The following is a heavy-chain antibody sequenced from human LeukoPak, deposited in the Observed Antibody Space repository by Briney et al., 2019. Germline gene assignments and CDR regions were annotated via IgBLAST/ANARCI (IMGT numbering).Heavy chain of an antibody. CDR1: GDSIRSSSYY. CDR2: IYYSGST. CDR3: ARHSRGYDFPATYYYYYYMDV. V-gene: IGHV4-61*05. D-gene: IGHD5-12*01. Sequence: SETLSLTCTVSGDSIRSSSYYWSWIRQPPGKGLEWIGYIYYSGSTNYNPSLKSRVTISVDTSKNQFSLKLSSVTAADTAVYYCARHSRGYDFPATYYYYYYMDVWGKGTTVTVSS. J-gene: IGHJ6*03.